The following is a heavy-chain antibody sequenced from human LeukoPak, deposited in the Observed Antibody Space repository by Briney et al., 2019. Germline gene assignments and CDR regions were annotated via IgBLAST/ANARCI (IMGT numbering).Heavy chain of an antibody. J-gene: IGHJ4*02. D-gene: IGHD3-22*01. Sequence: GGSLRLSCAASGFTFSNYWMHWVRQGPGKGLVWVSRIQSDGSSTDYADSVKGLFTISRDNAKNTLYLQMNSPRAEDTAVYYCARGYYYDSSVDNLLWDFWGQGTLVTVSS. CDR2: IQSDGSST. CDR3: ARGYYYDSSVDNLLWDF. V-gene: IGHV3-74*01. CDR1: GFTFSNYW.